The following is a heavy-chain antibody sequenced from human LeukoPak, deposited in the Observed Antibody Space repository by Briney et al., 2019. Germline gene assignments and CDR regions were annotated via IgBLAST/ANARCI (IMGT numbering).Heavy chain of an antibody. V-gene: IGHV3-30*18. CDR2: ISYDGSSK. Sequence: GGSLRLSCAASGFTFSSYGLHWVRQAPGKGLELVAVISYDGSSKYYVDSVKGRLTISRDNSKNTLYLQMNSLRAEDTAVYYCAKDRAGSIATYADFWGQGTLVTVSS. D-gene: IGHD6-19*01. CDR1: GFTFSSYG. J-gene: IGHJ4*02. CDR3: AKDRAGSIATYADF.